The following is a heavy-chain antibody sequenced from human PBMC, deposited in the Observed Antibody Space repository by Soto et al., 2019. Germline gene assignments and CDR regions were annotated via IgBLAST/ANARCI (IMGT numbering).Heavy chain of an antibody. V-gene: IGHV3-23*01. D-gene: IGHD4-17*01. CDR1: GITFSTYA. CDR2: IGSNGADK. Sequence: LRLSCAASGITFSTYAMSWVRRAPGKGLEWVSTIGSNGADKQYADFVKGRFTVSRDSSKSTLSLQMNSLRAEDTAVYYCAADYLRHNSLNGYYYSYGMDVWGQGTTVTVSS. CDR3: AADYLRHNSLNGYYYSYGMDV. J-gene: IGHJ6*02.